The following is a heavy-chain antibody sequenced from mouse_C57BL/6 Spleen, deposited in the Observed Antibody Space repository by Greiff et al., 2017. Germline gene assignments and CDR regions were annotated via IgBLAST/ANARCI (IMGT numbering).Heavy chain of an antibody. D-gene: IGHD2-2*01. V-gene: IGHV1-22*01. Sequence: VQLQQSGPELVKPGASVKMSCKASGYTFTDYNMHWVKQSHGKSLEWIGYINPNNGGTSYNQKFKGKDTLTVNKSSSTAYMELRSLTSEDSAVYYCARMVTTKGPFDYWGQGTTLTVSS. CDR3: ARMVTTKGPFDY. CDR1: GYTFTDYN. J-gene: IGHJ2*01. CDR2: INPNNGGT.